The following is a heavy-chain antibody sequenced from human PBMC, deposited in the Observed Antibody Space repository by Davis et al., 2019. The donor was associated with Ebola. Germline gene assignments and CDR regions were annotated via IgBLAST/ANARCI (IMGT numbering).Heavy chain of an antibody. CDR2: ITGSSDLT. CDR1: GFTFSSYV. Sequence: GESLKISCAASGFTFSSYVITWVRQAPGKGPEWVAGITGSSDLTTYADSVRGRFTISSDNSKKTLYLQMNSLRVEDTAVYHCVKKGRLVPGNSWFDAWGQGTLVTVSS. V-gene: IGHV3-23*01. J-gene: IGHJ5*02. CDR3: VKKGRLVPGNSWFDA. D-gene: IGHD1-1*01.